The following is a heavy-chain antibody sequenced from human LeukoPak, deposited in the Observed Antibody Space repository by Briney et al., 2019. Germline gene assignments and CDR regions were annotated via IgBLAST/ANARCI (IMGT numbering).Heavy chain of an antibody. CDR2: IYHSGST. V-gene: IGHV4-38-2*02. CDR1: GYSISSGYY. CDR3: ARTTGRDAFDI. Sequence: SETLSLTWTVSGYSISSGYYWGWIRQPPGKGLEWIGSIYHSGSTYHNPSLKSRVTISVDTSKNQFSLKLSSVTAADTAVYYCARTTGRDAFDIWGQGTMVTVSS. D-gene: IGHD1-26*01. J-gene: IGHJ3*02.